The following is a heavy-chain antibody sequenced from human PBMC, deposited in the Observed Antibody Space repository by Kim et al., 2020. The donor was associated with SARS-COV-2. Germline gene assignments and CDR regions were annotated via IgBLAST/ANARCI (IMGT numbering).Heavy chain of an antibody. CDR2: INSGGST. D-gene: IGHD3-10*01. CDR3: AKGRGDY. V-gene: IGHV3-23*01. Sequence: GGSLRLSCAASGFTFSNSAMSWVRQAPGKGLEWVSAINSGGSTYYVDSVKGRFTISRDNSKNTLYLHMNSLRAEDTAVYYCAKGRGDYWGQGTLVTVSS. J-gene: IGHJ4*02. CDR1: GFTFSNSA.